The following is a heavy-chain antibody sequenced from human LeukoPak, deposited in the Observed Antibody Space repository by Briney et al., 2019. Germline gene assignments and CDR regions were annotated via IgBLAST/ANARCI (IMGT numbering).Heavy chain of an antibody. J-gene: IGHJ5*02. V-gene: IGHV3-48*01. CDR3: ARERTFGVAYNWFDP. CDR2: ISSSSSTI. Sequence: GGSLRLSCAASGFTFSSYSMNWVRQAPGKGLEWVSYISSSSSTIYYADSVKGRFTISRDNAKNSLYLQMNSLRAEDTAVYYCARERTFGVAYNWFDPWGQGTLVTVSS. CDR1: GFTFSSYS. D-gene: IGHD3-3*01.